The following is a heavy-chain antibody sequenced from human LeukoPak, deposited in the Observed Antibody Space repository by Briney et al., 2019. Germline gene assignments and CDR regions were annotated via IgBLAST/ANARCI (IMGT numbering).Heavy chain of an antibody. V-gene: IGHV4-59*08. J-gene: IGHJ4*02. CDR3: ARHKDRSSWSHFDS. D-gene: IGHD6-13*01. CDR2: IYRSGNT. CDR1: GGSISNFY. Sequence: SQTLSLTCTVSGGSISNFYWSWIRQPPGKGLEWLGCIYRSGNTNSNPSHKSRVTISVDTSKNQVSLQLYSVTAADTAVYYCARHKDRSSWSHFDSWGQGALVTVSS.